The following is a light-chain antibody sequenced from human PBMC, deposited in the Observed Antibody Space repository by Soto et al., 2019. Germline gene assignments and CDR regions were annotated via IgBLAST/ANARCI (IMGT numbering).Light chain of an antibody. V-gene: IGLV2-8*01. J-gene: IGLJ2*01. Sequence: QSALTQPPSASGSPGQSVTISCTGSRSDVGAYNYVSWYQQFPGKAPQIMIYEVNKRPSGVPDRFSGSKSGNTASLTVSGLQAEDEADYYCSSFAGSNTVIFGGGTQLTVL. CDR3: SSFAGSNTVI. CDR2: EVN. CDR1: RSDVGAYNY.